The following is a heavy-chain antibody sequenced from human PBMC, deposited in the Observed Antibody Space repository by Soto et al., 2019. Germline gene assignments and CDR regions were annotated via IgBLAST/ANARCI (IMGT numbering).Heavy chain of an antibody. J-gene: IGHJ6*02. CDR1: GYTFTGYY. D-gene: IGHD3-3*01. V-gene: IGHV1-2*04. Sequence: ASVKVSCKASGYTFTGYYMHWVRQAPGQGLEGMGGINPNSGGTNYVQKVQGWVTMTRDTSIRPAYMELSRLRYDDTAVCYCAKDLSRFLVSGYGMDVWGQGTTVTVSS. CDR3: AKDLSRFLVSGYGMDV. CDR2: INPNSGGT.